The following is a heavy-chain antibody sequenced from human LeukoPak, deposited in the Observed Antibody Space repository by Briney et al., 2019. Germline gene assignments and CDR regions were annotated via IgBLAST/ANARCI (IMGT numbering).Heavy chain of an antibody. J-gene: IGHJ6*03. V-gene: IGHV4-34*01. CDR1: SGSFSGYD. CDR3: ARETSQKGAHYMDV. Sequence: PETLSLTCVVYSGSFSGYDWTWIRQPPGKGLEWIGEINHLGSTNYNPSLNSRVTLSVDTSKNQFSMNLRSVTAADTAVYYCARETSQKGAHYMDVWGKGTTVTISS. CDR2: INHLGST. D-gene: IGHD3-16*01.